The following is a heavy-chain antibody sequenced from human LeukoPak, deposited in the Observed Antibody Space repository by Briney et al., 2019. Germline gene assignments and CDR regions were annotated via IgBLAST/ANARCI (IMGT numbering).Heavy chain of an antibody. V-gene: IGHV1-69*06. CDR3: VLDYDSSGPQKNYFDF. D-gene: IGHD3-22*01. Sequence: SAKVSCKASGGTFSSYALSWVRQAPARGLAWMGRIIPLFDTADYTPRFQGRVTFTADKSTGTAFMELSSLRSEDTATYYCVLDYDSSGPQKNYFDFWGQGTRVTVSS. J-gene: IGHJ4*02. CDR2: IIPLFDTA. CDR1: GGTFSSYA.